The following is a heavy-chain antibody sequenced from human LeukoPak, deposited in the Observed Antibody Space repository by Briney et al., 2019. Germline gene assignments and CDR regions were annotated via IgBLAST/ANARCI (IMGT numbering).Heavy chain of an antibody. Sequence: SSETLSLTCGVSGGSVSSTNWWTWIRQPPGKGLEWIGEVHLDGRTNFNPSLKSRLTMSVDLSENHVSLKLTSVTAADTAVYYCAREGGFYRPLDYSGQGTLVTVSS. CDR2: VHLDGRT. CDR1: GGSVSSTNW. V-gene: IGHV4-4*02. D-gene: IGHD6-25*01. CDR3: AREGGFYRPLDY. J-gene: IGHJ4*02.